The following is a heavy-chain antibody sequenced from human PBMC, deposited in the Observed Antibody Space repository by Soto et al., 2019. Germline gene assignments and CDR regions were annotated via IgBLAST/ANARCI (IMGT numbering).Heavy chain of an antibody. CDR1: GYTFTSYG. D-gene: IGHD6-19*01. J-gene: IGHJ5*02. CDR2: ISAYNGNT. CDR3: ARLQYSSGWYVGS. Sequence: ASLKFSCKASGYTFTSYGIIWVRQAPGQALEWMGWISAYNGNTNYAQKLQGRVTMTTDTSTSTAYMELRSLRSDDTAVYYCARLQYSSGWYVGSWGQGTLVTVSS. V-gene: IGHV1-18*04.